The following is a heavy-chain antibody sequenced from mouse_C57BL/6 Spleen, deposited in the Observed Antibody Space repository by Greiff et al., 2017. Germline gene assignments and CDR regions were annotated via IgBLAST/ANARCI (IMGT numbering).Heavy chain of an antibody. CDR1: GYTFTSYW. V-gene: IGHV1-53*01. J-gene: IGHJ2*01. Sequence: QVQLQQPGTELVKPGASVKLSCKASGYTFTSYWMHWVKQRPGQGLEWIGNINPSNGGTNYNEKFKSKATLTVDKSSSTAYMQLSSLTSEYSAVYYCARQDLGWLLHLVDYWGQGTTLTVSS. CDR3: ARQDLGWLLHLVDY. CDR2: INPSNGGT. D-gene: IGHD2-3*01.